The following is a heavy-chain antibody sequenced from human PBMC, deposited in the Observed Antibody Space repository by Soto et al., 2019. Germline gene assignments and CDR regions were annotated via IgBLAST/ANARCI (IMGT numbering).Heavy chain of an antibody. CDR1: GGTFSSYA. CDR3: VGAGGYCGGNSGSYNWFYP. V-gene: IGHV1-69*01. Sequence: QVQLVQSGAEVKKPGSSVKVSCKASGGTFSSYAISWVRQAPGQGLEWMEGITPIFGTANYAHKFEGRAKITADESTSPAYRVPGRLRASKSAVYYCVGAGGYCGGNSGSYNWFYPWSQR. D-gene: IGHD2-21*01. J-gene: IGHJ5*02. CDR2: ITPIFGTA.